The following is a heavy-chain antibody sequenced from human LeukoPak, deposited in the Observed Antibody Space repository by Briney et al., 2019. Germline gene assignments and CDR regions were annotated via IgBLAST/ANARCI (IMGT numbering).Heavy chain of an antibody. D-gene: IGHD2-21*02. CDR2: IIPIFGTA. V-gene: IGHV1-69*06. CDR1: GGTFSSYA. CDR3: ARSLVTPDWFDP. J-gene: IGHJ5*02. Sequence: RRASVKVSCKASGGTFSSYAISRVRQAPGQGLEWMGGIIPIFGTANYAQKFQGRVTITADKSTSTAYMELSSLRSEDTAVYYCARSLVTPDWFDPWGQGTLVTVSS.